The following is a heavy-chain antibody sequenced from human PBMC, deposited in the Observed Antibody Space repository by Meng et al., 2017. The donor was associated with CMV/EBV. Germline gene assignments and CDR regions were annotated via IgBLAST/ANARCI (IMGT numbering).Heavy chain of an antibody. CDR1: GFTFDDYA. CDR3: ARGTYDFWSGYYMGLDY. J-gene: IGHJ4*02. D-gene: IGHD3-3*01. CDR2: ISWNSGSI. V-gene: IGHV3-9*01. Sequence: LSLTCAASGFTFDDYAMHWVRQAPGKGLEWVSGISWNSGSIGYADSVKGRFTISRDNAKNSLYLQMNSLRAEDTAVYYCARGTYDFWSGYYMGLDYWGQGTLVTVSS.